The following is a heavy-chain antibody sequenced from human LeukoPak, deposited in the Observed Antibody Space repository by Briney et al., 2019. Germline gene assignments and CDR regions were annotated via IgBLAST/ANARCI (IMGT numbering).Heavy chain of an antibody. J-gene: IGHJ4*02. V-gene: IGHV3-30*04. Sequence: PGGSLRLSCAASGFTFSKYAVHWVRQAPGKGLEWVAVISYDGRKKYHADSVKGRFTLFRDNSKNTLYLQMNSLRAEDTAVYYCARDLCLSYCGTTSSPAVDYWGQGTLVTVSS. CDR1: GFTFSKYA. CDR3: ARDLCLSYCGTTSSPAVDY. CDR2: ISYDGRKK. D-gene: IGHD2-2*01.